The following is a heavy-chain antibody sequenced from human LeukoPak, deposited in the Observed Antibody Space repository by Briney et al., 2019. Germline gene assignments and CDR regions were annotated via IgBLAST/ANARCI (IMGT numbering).Heavy chain of an antibody. CDR2: IYYIGST. D-gene: IGHD3-3*01. J-gene: IGHJ6*02. CDR3: ARLSKRLDSAIFGVVNPGPDYGMDV. Sequence: SETLSLTWTGSGGSISCYYWSWIGQPPGKGLMWIGDIYYIGSTNYNPSLKSRVTISVDTSKNQFSLKLSSVTAADTAVYYCARLSKRLDSAIFGVVNPGPDYGMDVWGQGTTVTVSS. V-gene: IGHV4-59*08. CDR1: GGSISCYY.